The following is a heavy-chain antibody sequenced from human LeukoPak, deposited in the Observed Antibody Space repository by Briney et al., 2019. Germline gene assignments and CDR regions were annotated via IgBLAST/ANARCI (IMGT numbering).Heavy chain of an antibody. Sequence: ASVKVSCKASGYTFTSYYMHWVRQAPGQGLKWMGIINPSGGSTSYAQKFQGRVTMTRDMSTSTVYMELSSLRSEDTAVYYCARDRSGGNSWGGPGDYWGQGTLVTVSS. CDR3: ARDRSGGNSWGGPGDY. CDR1: GYTFTSYY. J-gene: IGHJ4*02. D-gene: IGHD4-23*01. V-gene: IGHV1-46*01. CDR2: INPSGGST.